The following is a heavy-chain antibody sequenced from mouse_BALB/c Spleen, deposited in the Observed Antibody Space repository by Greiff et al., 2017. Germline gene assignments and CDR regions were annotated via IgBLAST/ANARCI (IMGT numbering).Heavy chain of an antibody. D-gene: IGHD1-1*01. Sequence: EVQLQQSGPELVKPGASVKVSCKASGYAFTSYNMYWVKQSHGKSLEWIGYIDPYNGGTSYNQKFKGKATLTVDKSSSTAYMHLNSLTSEDSAVYYCARSSYYGSSPFAYWGQGTLVTVSA. J-gene: IGHJ3*01. CDR1: GYAFTSYN. CDR3: ARSSYYGSSPFAY. V-gene: IGHV1S135*01. CDR2: IDPYNGGT.